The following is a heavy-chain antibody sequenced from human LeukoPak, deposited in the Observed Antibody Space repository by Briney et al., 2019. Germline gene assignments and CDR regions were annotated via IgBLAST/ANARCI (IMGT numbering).Heavy chain of an antibody. CDR2: IIPKFGTA. CDR1: GYTFTSYY. Sequence: SVKVSCKASGYTFTSYYMHWVRPAPGQGLEWLGGIIPKFGTAIYAQKFQGRLTITADESTSTAYLELSSLSSEDTAIYYCARDRPGRYCTSTSCFIASPFDPWGQGTLVTVSS. V-gene: IGHV1-69*13. J-gene: IGHJ5*02. D-gene: IGHD2-2*01. CDR3: ARDRPGRYCTSTSCFIASPFDP.